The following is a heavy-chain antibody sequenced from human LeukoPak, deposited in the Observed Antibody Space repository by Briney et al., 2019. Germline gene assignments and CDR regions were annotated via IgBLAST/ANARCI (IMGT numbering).Heavy chain of an antibody. J-gene: IGHJ4*02. CDR3: ATLGDYSGYGPVYY. D-gene: IGHD5-12*01. Sequence: GGSLRLSCAASGFTFSSYAMSWVRQAPGKGLEWVSAISGSGGSTYYADSVKGRFTISRDNSKNTLYLQMNSLRAEDTAVYYCATLGDYSGYGPVYYWGQGTLVTVSS. CDR1: GFTFSSYA. V-gene: IGHV3-23*01. CDR2: ISGSGGST.